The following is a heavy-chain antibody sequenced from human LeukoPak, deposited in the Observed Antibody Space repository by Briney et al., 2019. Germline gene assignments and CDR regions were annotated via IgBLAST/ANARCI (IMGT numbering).Heavy chain of an antibody. V-gene: IGHV1-2*02. J-gene: IGHJ4*02. CDR2: INPNSGGT. CDR1: GYTFTGYY. D-gene: IGHD3-3*01. Sequence: ASVKVSCKASGYTFTGYYMHWVRQAPGQGLEWMGWINPNSGGTNYAQKFQGRVTMTRDTSISTAYMELSRLRSDDTAVYYCARSPGDFWSGYYMANYFDYWGQETLVTVSS. CDR3: ARSPGDFWSGYYMANYFDY.